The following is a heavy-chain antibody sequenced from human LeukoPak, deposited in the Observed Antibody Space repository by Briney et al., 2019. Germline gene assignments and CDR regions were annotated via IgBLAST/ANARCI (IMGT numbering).Heavy chain of an antibody. CDR1: GFTFSSYS. V-gene: IGHV3-21*01. J-gene: IGHJ4*02. Sequence: GGSLRLSCAASGFTFSSYSMNWVRQAPGKGLEWVSSISSSSSYIYYADSVKGRFTISRDNAKNSLYLQMNSLRAEDTAVYYCARQLEVYYYGSGSYFHWGQGTLVTVSS. D-gene: IGHD3-10*01. CDR2: ISSSSSYI. CDR3: ARQLEVYYYGSGSYFH.